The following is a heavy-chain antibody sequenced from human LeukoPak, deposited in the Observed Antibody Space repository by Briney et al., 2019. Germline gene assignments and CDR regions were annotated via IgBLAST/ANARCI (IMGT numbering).Heavy chain of an antibody. V-gene: IGHV3-23*01. D-gene: IGHD2-8*01. CDR3: AREIYCTNGVCYMGDAFDI. J-gene: IGHJ3*02. CDR1: GFTFSSYA. Sequence: GGSLRLSCAASGFTFSSYAMSWVRQAPGKGLEWVSAISGSGGSTYYADSVKGRFTISRDNSKNTLYLQVNSLRAEDTAVYYCAREIYCTNGVCYMGDAFDIWGQGTMVTVSS. CDR2: ISGSGGST.